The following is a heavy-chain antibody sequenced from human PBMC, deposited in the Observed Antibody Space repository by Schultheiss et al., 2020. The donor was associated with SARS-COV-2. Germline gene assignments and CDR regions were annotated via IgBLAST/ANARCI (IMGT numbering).Heavy chain of an antibody. CDR1: GGFISSSNYY. D-gene: IGHD3-22*01. CDR2: IYTSGST. Sequence: SETLSLTCSVSGGFISSSNYYWGWIRQAPGKGLEWIGRIYTSGSTNYNPSLKSRVTMSVDTSKNQFSLKLSSVTAADTAVYYCARERATWDSSGYYRGRFDYWGQGTLVTVSS. CDR3: ARERATWDSSGYYRGRFDY. V-gene: IGHV4-39*07. J-gene: IGHJ4*02.